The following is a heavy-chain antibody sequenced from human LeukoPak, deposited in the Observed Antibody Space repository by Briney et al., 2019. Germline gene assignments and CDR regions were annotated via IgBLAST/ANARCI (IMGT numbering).Heavy chain of an antibody. CDR1: GGSISSSSYY. CDR2: IYYSGST. J-gene: IGHJ4*02. CDR3: ARGRAVAGTR. D-gene: IGHD6-19*01. Sequence: SETLSLTCTVSGGSISSSSYYWGWIRQPPGKGLEWIGSIYYSGSTYYNPSLKSRVTISVDTSKNQFSLKLSSVAAADTAVYYCARGRAVAGTRWGQGTLVTVSS. V-gene: IGHV4-39*01.